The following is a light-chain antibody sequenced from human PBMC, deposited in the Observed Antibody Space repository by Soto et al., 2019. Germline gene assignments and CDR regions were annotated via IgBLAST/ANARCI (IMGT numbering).Light chain of an antibody. CDR3: QQYGNSSKT. CDR2: GAS. Sequence: EIVLTQSPGTLSLSPGERATLSCRASQSVSSNLAWYQQKPGQAPRLLIYGASNRATGTPDRFSGSGSGTDFTLTISRLEPEDFAVYYCQQYGNSSKTFGQGTKVDIK. J-gene: IGKJ1*01. CDR1: QSVSSN. V-gene: IGKV3-20*01.